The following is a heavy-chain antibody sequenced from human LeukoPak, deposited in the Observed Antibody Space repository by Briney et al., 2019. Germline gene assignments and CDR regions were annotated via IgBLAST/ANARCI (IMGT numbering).Heavy chain of an antibody. CDR1: GFTFSSYD. J-gene: IGHJ2*01. Sequence: GGSLRLSCAASGFTFSSYDMHWVRQATGKGLEWVSAIGTAGDTYYPGSVKGRFTISRENAKNSLYLQMNSLRAGDTAVYYCARARLLWFGKLSTYFDLWGRGTLVTVSS. CDR3: ARARLLWFGKLSTYFDL. CDR2: IGTAGDT. D-gene: IGHD3-10*01. V-gene: IGHV3-13*01.